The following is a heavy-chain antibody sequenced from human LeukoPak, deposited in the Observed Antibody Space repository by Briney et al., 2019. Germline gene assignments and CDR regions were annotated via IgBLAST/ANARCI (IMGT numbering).Heavy chain of an antibody. CDR1: GYTFTSYG. J-gene: IGHJ4*02. CDR3: ARERGATILYYFDY. D-gene: IGHD5-12*01. CDR2: ISAYNGNT. Sequence: ASVNVSCKASGYTFTSYGISWVRQAPGQGLEWMGWISAYNGNTNYAQKLQGRVTMTTDTSTSTAYMELRSLRSDDTAVYYCARERGATILYYFDYWGQGTLVTVSS. V-gene: IGHV1-18*01.